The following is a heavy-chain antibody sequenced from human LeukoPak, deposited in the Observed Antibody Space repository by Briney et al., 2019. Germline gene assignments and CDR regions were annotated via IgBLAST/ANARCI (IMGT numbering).Heavy chain of an antibody. J-gene: IGHJ4*02. CDR2: YDPEEDRR. V-gene: IGHV1-24*01. CDR3: ATPGDVYGDPYD. Sequence: GASVKVSCKVSGATLSEITIHWVRQPPGKGLEWMGGYDPEEDRRTYAQKFQGRVIMTEDTSTDTAYMEISSLKSDDTAMYYCATPGDVYGDPYDGGQGTLVTVPS. D-gene: IGHD4/OR15-4a*01. CDR1: GATLSEIT.